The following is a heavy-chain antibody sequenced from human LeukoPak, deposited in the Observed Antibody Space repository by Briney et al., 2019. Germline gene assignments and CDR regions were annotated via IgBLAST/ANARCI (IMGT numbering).Heavy chain of an antibody. CDR2: ISWNSGSI. CDR3: AKDTGYYYDSSGFIDY. D-gene: IGHD3-22*01. Sequence: PGGSLRLSCAAPGFTFDDYAMHWVRQAPGKGLEWVSGISWNSGSIGYADSVKGRFTISRDNAKNSLYLQMNSLRAEDTALYYCAKDTGYYYDSSGFIDYWGQGTLVTVSS. CDR1: GFTFDDYA. V-gene: IGHV3-9*01. J-gene: IGHJ4*02.